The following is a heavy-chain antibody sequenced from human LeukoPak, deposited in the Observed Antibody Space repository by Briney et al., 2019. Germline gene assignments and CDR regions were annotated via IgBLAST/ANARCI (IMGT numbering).Heavy chain of an antibody. J-gene: IGHJ6*03. D-gene: IGHD3-22*01. CDR3: ASSDYYDSSGYSSSIDYMDV. CDR2: IYPGDSDT. V-gene: IGHV5-51*01. CDR1: GYSFTSYW. Sequence: GESLKISCKGSGYSFTSYWIGWVRRMPGKGLEWMGIIYPGDSDTRYSPSFQGQVTISADKSISTAYLQWSSLKASDTAMYYCASSDYYDSSGYSSSIDYMDVWGKGTTVTVSS.